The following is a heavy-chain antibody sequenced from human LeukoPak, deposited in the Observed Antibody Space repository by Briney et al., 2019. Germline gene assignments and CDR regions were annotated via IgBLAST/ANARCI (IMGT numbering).Heavy chain of an antibody. Sequence: GGSLRLSCAASGFTFSSYWMHWVRQAPGKGLVWVSRINSDGSSTNYAGSVKGRFTISRDNAKNTLYLQMNSLRAEDTAVYYCARDRDNLYRNWFDPWGREPWSPSPQ. D-gene: IGHD2-2*02. J-gene: IGHJ5*02. CDR2: INSDGSST. V-gene: IGHV3-74*01. CDR1: GFTFSSYW. CDR3: ARDRDNLYRNWFDP.